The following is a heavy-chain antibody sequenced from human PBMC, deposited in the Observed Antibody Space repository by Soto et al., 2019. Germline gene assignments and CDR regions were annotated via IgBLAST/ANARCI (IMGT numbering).Heavy chain of an antibody. Sequence: EVQLVQSGAEVKKPGESLMISCKGLGYIFTSYWIGWVRQVPGKGLAWMGSICPGDSETSYNASVQGQVTLSVDKSTATAYLQWSSLKASDTAVYFCARVVYGGNSPRMGVWGQGTTVIVS. CDR1: GYIFTSYW. V-gene: IGHV5-51*01. CDR2: ICPGDSET. D-gene: IGHD4-17*01. J-gene: IGHJ6*02. CDR3: ARVVYGGNSPRMGV.